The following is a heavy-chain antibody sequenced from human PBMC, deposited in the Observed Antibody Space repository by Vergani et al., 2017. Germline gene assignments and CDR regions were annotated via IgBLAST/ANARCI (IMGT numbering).Heavy chain of an antibody. CDR2: ISYDGSNK. D-gene: IGHD1-26*01. CDR3: ARGGVVGLFDY. J-gene: IGHJ4*02. CDR1: GFTFSSYG. Sequence: QVQLVESGGGVVQPGRSLRLSCAASGFTFSSYGMHWVRQAPGKGLEWVAVISYDGSNKYYADSVKGRFTISRDNSKNSLYLQMNSLRAEDTAVYYCARGGVVGLFDYWGQGTLVTVSS. V-gene: IGHV3-30*03.